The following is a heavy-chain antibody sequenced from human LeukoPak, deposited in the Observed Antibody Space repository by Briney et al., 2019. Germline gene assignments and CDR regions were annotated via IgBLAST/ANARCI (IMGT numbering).Heavy chain of an antibody. D-gene: IGHD3-16*02. CDR1: GYSISSGYY. Sequence: SETLSLTCTVSGYSISSGYYWGWIRQPPGKGLEWIGSIYHSGSTYYNPSLKSRVTISVDTSKNQFSLKLSSVTAADTAVYYCARAHYDYVWGSYRSPYYFDYWGQGTLVTVSS. CDR3: ARAHYDYVWGSYRSPYYFDY. CDR2: IYHSGST. J-gene: IGHJ4*02. V-gene: IGHV4-38-2*02.